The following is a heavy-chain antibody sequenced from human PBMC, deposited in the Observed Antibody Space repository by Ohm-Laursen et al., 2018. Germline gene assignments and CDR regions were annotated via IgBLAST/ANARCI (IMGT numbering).Heavy chain of an antibody. CDR2: ISSSGSTI. D-gene: IGHD5-18*01. Sequence: SLRLSCAASGFAFRNYVMSWVRQAPGKGLEWVSYISSSGSTIFYADSVKGRFTISRDNAKNSLYLQMNSLRAEDTAVYYCARAHGYSYGYGYWGQGILVTVSS. J-gene: IGHJ4*02. CDR1: GFAFRNYV. CDR3: ARAHGYSYGYGY. V-gene: IGHV3-11*01.